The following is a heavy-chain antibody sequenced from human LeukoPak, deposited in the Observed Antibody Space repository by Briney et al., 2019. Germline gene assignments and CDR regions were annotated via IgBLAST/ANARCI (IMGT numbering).Heavy chain of an antibody. CDR1: GFTFSSYA. D-gene: IGHD2/OR15-2a*01. CDR2: ISGSGGIT. CDR3: AKAAGYSTTNWFDP. V-gene: IGHV3-23*01. J-gene: IGHJ5*02. Sequence: PGGSLRLSCAASGFTFSSYAMSWVRQAPGKGLEWVSAISGSGGITYYADSVKGRFTISRDNSENTLYLQMNSLRAEDTAVYYCAKAAGYSTTNWFDPWGQGTLVTVSS.